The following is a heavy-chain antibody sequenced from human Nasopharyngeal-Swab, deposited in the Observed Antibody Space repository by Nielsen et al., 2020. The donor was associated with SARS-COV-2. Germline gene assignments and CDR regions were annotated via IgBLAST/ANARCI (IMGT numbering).Heavy chain of an antibody. CDR1: GFTFDDYT. CDR2: ISWDGGST. D-gene: IGHD6-19*01. V-gene: IGHV3-43*01. J-gene: IGHJ6*02. CDR3: AKDIGYSSGWYQYTYYHYGMDV. Sequence: GGSLRLSCAASGFTFDDYTMHWVRQAPGKGLEWVSLISWDGGSTYYADSVKGRFTISRDNSKNSLYLQMNSLRTEDTALYYCAKDIGYSSGWYQYTYYHYGMDVWGQGTTVTVSS.